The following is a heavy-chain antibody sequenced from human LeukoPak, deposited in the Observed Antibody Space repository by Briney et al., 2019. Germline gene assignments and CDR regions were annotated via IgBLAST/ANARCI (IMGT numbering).Heavy chain of an antibody. CDR2: IRSKGNSYAK. D-gene: IGHD3-10*01. J-gene: IGHJ4*02. CDR3: VARSDTYGQFDY. CDR1: GFSFSDST. Sequence: PGESLRLSCAASGFSFSDSTIRWVRQASGTGLEWVGRIRSKGNSYAKSYAASVKARFTISRDDSKNTAYLQVTSLKTEGSAIYYCVARSDTYGQFDYWGQGTLVTAS. V-gene: IGHV3-73*01.